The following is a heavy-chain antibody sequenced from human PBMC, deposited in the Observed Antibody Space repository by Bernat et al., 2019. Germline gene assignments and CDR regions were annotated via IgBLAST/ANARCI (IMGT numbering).Heavy chain of an antibody. CDR1: GFTFSSYA. CDR2: ISGSGGST. D-gene: IGHD3-22*01. J-gene: IGHJ3*02. CDR3: AKDQNYYDRSGYVERDAFDI. Sequence: EVQLLESGGGWVQPGGSLRLSCAASGFTFSSYAMSWVRRAPGKGLEWDSAISGSGGSTYYADSVKCRFTSSGDNSKNTLYLQMNSLRAEDTAVYYCAKDQNYYDRSGYVERDAFDIWGQGTMVTVSS. V-gene: IGHV3-23*01.